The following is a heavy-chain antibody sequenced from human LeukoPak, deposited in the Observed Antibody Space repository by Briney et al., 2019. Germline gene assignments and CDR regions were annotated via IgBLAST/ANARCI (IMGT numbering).Heavy chain of an antibody. CDR2: IYTSGST. Sequence: PSQNLSLTCTVSGVTISSGSYYWRWIRQPAGKGLGWIGRIYTSGSTNYNPSLNSRTTITVDTPKNQFSLKLSSVTAADTAVYFCTRTMVRGLQLFAPLGQGTMVTVSS. D-gene: IGHD3-10*01. CDR3: TRTMVRGLQLFAP. CDR1: GVTISSGSYY. V-gene: IGHV4-61*02. J-gene: IGHJ5*02.